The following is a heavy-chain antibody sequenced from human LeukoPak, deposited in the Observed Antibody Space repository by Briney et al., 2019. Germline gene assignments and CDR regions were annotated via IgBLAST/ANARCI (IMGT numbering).Heavy chain of an antibody. D-gene: IGHD3-3*01. Sequence: SETLSLTCTVSGGSLSSSSYYWGWGRQPPGTGLEWVGSIYYSGSTYYNPSLKSRVTISVDTSKNQFSLKLSSVTAADTAVYYCAPQSVWSGSSHFDYWGQGTLVTVSS. CDR3: APQSVWSGSSHFDY. J-gene: IGHJ4*02. CDR2: IYYSGST. CDR1: GGSLSSSSYY. V-gene: IGHV4-39*01.